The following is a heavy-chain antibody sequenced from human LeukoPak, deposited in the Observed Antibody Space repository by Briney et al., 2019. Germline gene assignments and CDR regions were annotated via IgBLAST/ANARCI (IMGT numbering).Heavy chain of an antibody. D-gene: IGHD2-2*01. CDR2: INHSGST. V-gene: IGHV4-34*01. CDR1: GGSFSGYY. CDR3: ASDLPDIVVVPAANWFDP. Sequence: SETLSLTCAVYGGSFSGYYWSWIRQPPGKGLEWIGEINHSGSTSYNPSLKSRVTISVDTSKNQFSLKLSSVTAADTAVYYCASDLPDIVVVPAANWFDPWGQGTLVTVSS. J-gene: IGHJ5*02.